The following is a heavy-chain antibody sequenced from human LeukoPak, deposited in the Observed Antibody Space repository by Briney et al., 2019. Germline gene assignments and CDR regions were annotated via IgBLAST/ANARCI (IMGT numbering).Heavy chain of an antibody. J-gene: IGHJ6*03. CDR3: ARHGRDCGSTSCPRADYYYYYMDV. V-gene: IGHV5-51*01. CDR1: GYSFTSYW. D-gene: IGHD2-2*01. CDR2: IYPGDSDT. Sequence: GESLKISCKGSGYSFTSYWIGWVRQMPGKGLEWMGIIYPGDSDTRYSPSFQGQVTISADKSISTAYLQWSSLKASDTAMYYCARHGRDCGSTSCPRADYYYYYMDVWGKGTTVTVSS.